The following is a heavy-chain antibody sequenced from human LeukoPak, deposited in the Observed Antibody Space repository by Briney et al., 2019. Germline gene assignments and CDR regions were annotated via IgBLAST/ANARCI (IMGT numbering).Heavy chain of an antibody. D-gene: IGHD3-10*01. V-gene: IGHV3-21*01. CDR1: GFTFSTYG. J-gene: IGHJ5*02. CDR2: ISSSGLI. Sequence: PGGSLRLSCAASGFTFSTYGMNWVRQAPGKGLEWVSSISSSGLIYYTDSVKGRFTTSRDNAKNSLYLQMNSLRDEDSAVYFCARDFLRGAPTWGQGTLVTVSS. CDR3: ARDFLRGAPT.